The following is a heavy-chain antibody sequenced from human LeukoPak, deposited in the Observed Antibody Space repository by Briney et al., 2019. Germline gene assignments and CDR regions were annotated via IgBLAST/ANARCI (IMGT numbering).Heavy chain of an antibody. Sequence: PSETLSLTCAVYGGSFSGYYWSWIRQPPGKGLEWIGEINHSGSTNYNPSLKSRVTISVDTSKNQFSLKLSSVTAADTAVYYCARYLAPLYYFDYWGQGTLVTVSS. CDR2: INHSGST. D-gene: IGHD3-16*02. J-gene: IGHJ4*02. CDR1: GGSFSGYY. CDR3: ARYLAPLYYFDY. V-gene: IGHV4-34*01.